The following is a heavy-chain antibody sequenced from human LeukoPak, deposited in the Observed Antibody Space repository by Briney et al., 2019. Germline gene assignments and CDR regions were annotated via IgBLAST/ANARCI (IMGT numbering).Heavy chain of an antibody. CDR2: MNPNSGNT. CDR3: ARVVRLHNWFDP. J-gene: IGHJ5*02. D-gene: IGHD4-11*01. Sequence: ASVKVSCKASGYTFTSYDINWVRQATGQGLEWMGWMNPNSGNTGYAQKFQGRVTMTRNTSISTAYMELSSLRSEDTAVYYCARVVRLHNWFDPWGQGTLVTVSS. CDR1: GYTFTSYD. V-gene: IGHV1-8*01.